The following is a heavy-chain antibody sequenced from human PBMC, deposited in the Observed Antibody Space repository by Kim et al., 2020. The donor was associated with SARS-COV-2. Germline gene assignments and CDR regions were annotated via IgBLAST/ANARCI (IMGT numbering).Heavy chain of an antibody. V-gene: IGHV4-34*01. CDR1: GGSFSGYY. J-gene: IGHJ6*02. CDR2: INHSGST. Sequence: SETLSLTCAVYGGSFSGYYWSWIRQPPGKGLEWIGEINHSGSTNYNPSLKSRVTISVDTSKNQFSLKLSSVTAADTAVYYCARMGGPGNGPLDYYYYGMDVWGQGTTVTVSS. D-gene: IGHD1-26*01. CDR3: ARMGGPGNGPLDYYYYGMDV.